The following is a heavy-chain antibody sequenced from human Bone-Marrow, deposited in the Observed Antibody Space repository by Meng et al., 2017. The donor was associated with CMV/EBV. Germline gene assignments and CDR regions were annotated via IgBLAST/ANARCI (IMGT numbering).Heavy chain of an antibody. J-gene: IGHJ5*02. CDR3: ARGGLLWFGDGNWFDP. CDR2: IYYSGST. Sequence: GSLRLSCTVSGGSISSSSYYWGWIRQPPGKGLEWIGSIYYSGSTYYNPSLKSRVTISVDTSKNQFSLKLSSVTAADTAVYYCARGGLLWFGDGNWFDPWGQGTLVTVSS. D-gene: IGHD3-10*01. CDR1: GGSISSSSYY. V-gene: IGHV4-39*07.